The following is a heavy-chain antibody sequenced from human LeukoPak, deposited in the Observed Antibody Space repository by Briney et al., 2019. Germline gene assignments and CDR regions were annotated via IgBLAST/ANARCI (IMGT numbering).Heavy chain of an antibody. J-gene: IGHJ6*02. CDR1: GGFLSSYY. CDR2: IYYSGST. CDR3: ARDYGDYGMDV. Sequence: SETLPLTCPVSGGFLSSYYWSWIRQPPGKGLEWIGYIYYSGSTNYNPSLKSRVTISVDTSKNQFSLKLSSVTAADTAVYYCARDYGDYGMDVWGQGTTVTVSS. V-gene: IGHV4-59*01. D-gene: IGHD4-17*01.